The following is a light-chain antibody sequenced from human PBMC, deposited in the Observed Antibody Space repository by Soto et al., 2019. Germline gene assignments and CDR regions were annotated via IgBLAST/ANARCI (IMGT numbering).Light chain of an antibody. Sequence: DIQMTQSPSSLSASVGDRVTITCRASQSISGYLNWYQREPGKAPKLLIYAASTLQSGVPSRFSGSGSGTDFTLTISSLQPEDFATYFCQQLNSYPITFGQGTRLEI. V-gene: IGKV1-39*01. CDR3: QQLNSYPIT. CDR1: QSISGY. CDR2: AAS. J-gene: IGKJ5*01.